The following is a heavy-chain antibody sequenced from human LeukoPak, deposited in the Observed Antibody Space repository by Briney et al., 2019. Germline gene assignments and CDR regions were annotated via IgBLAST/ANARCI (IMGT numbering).Heavy chain of an antibody. D-gene: IGHD3-10*01. CDR3: ARALRRITMVRGALAFDY. CDR2: IIHSGST. V-gene: IGHV4-34*12. CDR1: GGSFSGYY. Sequence: PSETLSLTCAVYGGSFSGYYWSWIRQPPGKGLEWIGEIIHSGSTNYNPSLKSRVTISVDTSKNQFSLKLSSVTAADTAVYYCARALRRITMVRGALAFDYWGQGTLVTVSS. J-gene: IGHJ4*02.